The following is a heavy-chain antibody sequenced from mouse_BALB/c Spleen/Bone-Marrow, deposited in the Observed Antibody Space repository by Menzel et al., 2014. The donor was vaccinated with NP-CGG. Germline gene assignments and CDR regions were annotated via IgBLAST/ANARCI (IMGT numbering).Heavy chain of an antibody. J-gene: IGHJ2*01. V-gene: IGHV1-9*01. Sequence: VKLVESGAELMKPGASVKISCKATGYTFSSYWIEWVKQRPGHGLEWIGEILPGSGSTNYNEKFKGKATFTADTSSNTAFMQRSSLTSEDSAVYYCAIRGLRRGYCFDYWGQGTTLTVSS. CDR2: ILPGSGST. CDR1: GYTFSSYW. CDR3: AIRGLRRGYCFDY. D-gene: IGHD2-4*01.